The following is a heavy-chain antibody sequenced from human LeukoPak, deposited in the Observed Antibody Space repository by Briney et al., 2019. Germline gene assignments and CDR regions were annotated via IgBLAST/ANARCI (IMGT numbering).Heavy chain of an antibody. V-gene: IGHV3-7*01. CDR3: ARDSSGRFGTYYMDV. CDR1: GFTFSSYS. CDR2: INQDGSEK. Sequence: GGSLRLSCAASGFTFSSYSMNWVRQAPGMGLEWVANINQDGSEKYHVDSVKGRFTISRDNAKKSLYLQMKSLRAEDTAVYYCARDSSGRFGTYYMDVWGKGTTVTVSS. J-gene: IGHJ6*03. D-gene: IGHD6-19*01.